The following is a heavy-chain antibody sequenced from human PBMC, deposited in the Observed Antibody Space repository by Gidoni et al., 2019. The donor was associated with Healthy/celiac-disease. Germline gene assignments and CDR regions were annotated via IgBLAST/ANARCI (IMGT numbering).Heavy chain of an antibody. D-gene: IGHD5-18*01. CDR3: ARDPVVPQLWLSVQNIPHYYYYGMDV. CDR2: IKQDGSEK. J-gene: IGHJ6*02. Sequence: EVQLVESGGGLVQPGGSLRLSCADSGFTFSSSWMSWVRQAPGKGLEWVANIKQDGSEKYYVDSVKGRFTISRDNAKNSLYLQMNSLRAEDTAVYYCARDPVVPQLWLSVQNIPHYYYYGMDVWGQGTTVTVSS. V-gene: IGHV3-7*01. CDR1: GFTFSSSW.